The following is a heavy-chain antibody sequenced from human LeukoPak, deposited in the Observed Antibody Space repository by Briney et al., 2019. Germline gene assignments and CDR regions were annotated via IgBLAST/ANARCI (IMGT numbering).Heavy chain of an antibody. Sequence: ASVKVSCKASGYTFTSYGISWVRQAPGQGLEWMGWISAYNGNTNYAQKLQGRVTMTTDTSTSTVYMELSSLRSEDTAVYYCARDPLGRGYVYYFDYWGQGTLVTVSS. J-gene: IGHJ4*02. CDR2: ISAYNGNT. D-gene: IGHD3-16*01. V-gene: IGHV1-18*01. CDR1: GYTFTSYG. CDR3: ARDPLGRGYVYYFDY.